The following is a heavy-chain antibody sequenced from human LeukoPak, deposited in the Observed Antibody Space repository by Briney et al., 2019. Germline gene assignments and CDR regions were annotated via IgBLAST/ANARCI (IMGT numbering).Heavy chain of an antibody. CDR1: GFTFSSYS. D-gene: IGHD6-19*01. Sequence: GGSLRLSCAASGFTFSSYSMNWVRQAPGKGLEWVSSISSSSSYIYYADSVKGRFTISRDNAKNSLYLQMNSLRAEDTAVYYCARVEDSSGWYPGKASQPFDYWGQGTLVTVSS. CDR3: ARVEDSSGWYPGKASQPFDY. CDR2: ISSSSSYI. V-gene: IGHV3-21*01. J-gene: IGHJ4*02.